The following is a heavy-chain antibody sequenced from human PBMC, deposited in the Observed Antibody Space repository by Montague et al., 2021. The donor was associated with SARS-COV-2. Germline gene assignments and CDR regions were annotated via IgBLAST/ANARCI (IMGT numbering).Heavy chain of an antibody. CDR3: ARGRDGYYHRSALFDY. CDR1: GGSISNGGYY. J-gene: IGHJ4*02. CDR2: MYDSGST. D-gene: IGHD3-22*01. Sequence: ETLSLTCTVSGGSISNGGYYCSWIRQHPGKGLEWIGYMYDSGSTYYNPSLKSRVTISVDTSKNQFSLKLTSVTAADTAVYYCARGRDGYYHRSALFDYWGQGTLVTVSS. V-gene: IGHV4-61*08.